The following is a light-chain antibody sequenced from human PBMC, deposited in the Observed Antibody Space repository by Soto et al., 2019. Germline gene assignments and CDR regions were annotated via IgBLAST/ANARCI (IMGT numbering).Light chain of an antibody. Sequence: QSALTQPASVSGSPGQSITISCTGTSSDVGGYNYVSWYQQHPGKVPKLMIYDVSNRPSGVSNRFSGSKSGNTASLTISGLQAEDEADIYCSSYTSSSTVVFGGGTKLTVL. CDR2: DVS. V-gene: IGLV2-14*01. J-gene: IGLJ2*01. CDR3: SSYTSSSTVV. CDR1: SSDVGGYNY.